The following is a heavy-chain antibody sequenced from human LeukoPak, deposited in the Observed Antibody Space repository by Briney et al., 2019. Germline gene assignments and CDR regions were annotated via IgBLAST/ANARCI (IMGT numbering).Heavy chain of an antibody. Sequence: GGSLRLSCAASGFTFSSYWMHWVRQAPGKGPVWVSRINSDGYSISYADSVKGRFTISRDNAKNTLYLQMNSLRAEDTAVYYCARYYGSGNYFDYWGQGTLVTVSS. V-gene: IGHV3-74*01. CDR3: ARYYGSGNYFDY. CDR2: INSDGYSI. J-gene: IGHJ4*02. CDR1: GFTFSSYW. D-gene: IGHD3-10*01.